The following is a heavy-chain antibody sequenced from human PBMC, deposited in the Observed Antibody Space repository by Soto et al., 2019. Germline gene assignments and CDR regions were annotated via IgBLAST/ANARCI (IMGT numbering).Heavy chain of an antibody. Sequence: SVKVSCKASGGSFGTYAIGWVRQAPGQGLGWMGRIIPIFGSANYAQDFQGRVTITADESTSTAYMELSSLRSEDTAMYYCAKYYYGSSGYTIWYGAFDYWGQGTMVTVSS. CDR3: AKYYYGSSGYTIWYGAFDY. CDR1: GGSFGTYA. D-gene: IGHD3-22*01. V-gene: IGHV1-69*13. CDR2: IIPIFGSA. J-gene: IGHJ4*02.